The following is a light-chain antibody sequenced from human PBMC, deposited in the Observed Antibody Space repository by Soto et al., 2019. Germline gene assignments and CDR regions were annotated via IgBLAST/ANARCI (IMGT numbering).Light chain of an antibody. CDR2: EVS. Sequence: SVLTQPASVSGSPGQSITISCTGTTSDVGSYDLVSWYQQHPGKAPKIMIYEVSKRPSGDSNRFSGSKSGNTASLTISGLQAEDEADYYCRSYAGGRSPYVFGTGTKVTVL. CDR3: RSYAGGRSPYV. J-gene: IGLJ1*01. CDR1: TSDVGSYDL. V-gene: IGLV2-23*02.